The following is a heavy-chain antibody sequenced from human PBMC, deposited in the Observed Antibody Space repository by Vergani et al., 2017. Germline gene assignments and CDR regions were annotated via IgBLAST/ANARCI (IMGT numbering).Heavy chain of an antibody. CDR3: ARNGMVRGPGPNYYYMDV. Sequence: QVQLVQSGAEVKKPGSSVKVSCKASGGTFSSYAISWVRQAPGQGLEWMGGIIPIFGTANYAQKFQGRVTITADKSTSTAYMELHSLRSEDTAVYYCARNGMVRGPGPNYYYMDVWGKGTTVTVSS. CDR1: GGTFSSYA. CDR2: IIPIFGTA. J-gene: IGHJ6*03. V-gene: IGHV1-69*06. D-gene: IGHD3-10*01.